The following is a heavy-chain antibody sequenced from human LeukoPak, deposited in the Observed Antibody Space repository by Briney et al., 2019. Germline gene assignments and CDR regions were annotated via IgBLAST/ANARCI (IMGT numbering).Heavy chain of an antibody. CDR3: ARVPPAGPSARPFDY. Sequence: ASVKVSCKASGYTFTSYGISWVRQAPGQGLEWMGWISAYNGNTNYAQKLQGRVTMTTDTSTSTAYMELRSLRSDDTAVYYCARVPPAGPSARPFDYWGQGTLVTVSS. CDR1: GYTFTSYG. V-gene: IGHV1-18*01. CDR2: ISAYNGNT. J-gene: IGHJ4*02. D-gene: IGHD6-6*01.